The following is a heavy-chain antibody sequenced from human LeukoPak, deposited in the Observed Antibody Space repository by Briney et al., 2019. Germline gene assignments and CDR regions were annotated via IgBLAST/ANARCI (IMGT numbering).Heavy chain of an antibody. CDR1: GFTFSSYA. D-gene: IGHD3-22*01. V-gene: IGHV3-23*01. CDR2: ISGSGGST. CDR3: AKGWRDYYDSSGYYSDDAFDI. J-gene: IGHJ3*02. Sequence: GGSLRLSGAASGFTFSSYAMSWVRQAPGKGLELVSAISGSGGSTYYADSVKGRFTISRDNSKNTLYLQMNSLRAEDTAVYYCAKGWRDYYDSSGYYSDDAFDIWGQGTMVTVSS.